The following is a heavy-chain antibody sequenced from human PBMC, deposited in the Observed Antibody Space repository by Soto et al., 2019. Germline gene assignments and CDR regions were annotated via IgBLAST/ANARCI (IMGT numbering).Heavy chain of an antibody. V-gene: IGHV3-23*01. D-gene: IGHD3-9*01. Sequence: PVGSVRLSCAASGFTFSSYAMSWVRQAPGKGLEWVSAISGSGGSTYYADSVKGRFTISRDNSKNTLYLQMNSLRAEDTAVYYCGKDPRVRYFDWHDYYYYGMDVWGQGTTVTVSS. CDR2: ISGSGGST. CDR1: GFTFSSYA. J-gene: IGHJ6*02. CDR3: GKDPRVRYFDWHDYYYYGMDV.